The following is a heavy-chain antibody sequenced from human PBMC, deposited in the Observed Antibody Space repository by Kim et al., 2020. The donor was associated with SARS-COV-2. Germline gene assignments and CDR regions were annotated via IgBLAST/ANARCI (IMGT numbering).Heavy chain of an antibody. CDR2: ISNMGGRK. Sequence: GGSLRLSCAASGFTFSGHWMHWVRQAPGKGLAWVSGISNMGGRKNYAASVKGRFTISRENAKTPVNLQMNSLRAGDTAGYFCERGERGGITWARGYSW. J-gene: IGHJ5*01. CDR1: GFTFSGHW. V-gene: IGHV3-74*01. CDR3: ERGERGGITWARGYS. D-gene: IGHD3-10*01.